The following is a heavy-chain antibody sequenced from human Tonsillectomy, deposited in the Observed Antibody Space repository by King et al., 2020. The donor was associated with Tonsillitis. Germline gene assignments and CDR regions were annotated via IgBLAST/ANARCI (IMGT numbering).Heavy chain of an antibody. J-gene: IGHJ4*02. D-gene: IGHD6-13*01. V-gene: IGHV4-61*02. Sequence: VQLQESGPGLVKPSQNLSLTCTVSGGSISSGSYYWSWIRQPAGKGLEWIGRIYTSGSTNYNPSLKSRVTMSVDTSKNQFSLKLSSVTAADTAVYYCARESSWYLDYWGQGTLVTVSS. CDR3: ARESSWYLDY. CDR1: GGSISSGSYY. CDR2: IYTSGST.